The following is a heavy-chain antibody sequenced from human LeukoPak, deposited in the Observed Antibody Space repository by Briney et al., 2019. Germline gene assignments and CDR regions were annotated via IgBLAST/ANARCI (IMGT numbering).Heavy chain of an antibody. Sequence: PGGSLRLSCAGSGFTMSNYWMNWVRQAPGEGLVWVSHINPGDGSTTGYADSVKGRFTVSRDNAKNTLYLQMTSLKDGDTAVYYCVRDGMGTAPHDLWGQGTLVTVSS. CDR2: INPGDGSTT. V-gene: IGHV3-74*01. D-gene: IGHD2-8*02. CDR1: GFTMSNYW. CDR3: VRDGMGTAPHDL. J-gene: IGHJ4*01.